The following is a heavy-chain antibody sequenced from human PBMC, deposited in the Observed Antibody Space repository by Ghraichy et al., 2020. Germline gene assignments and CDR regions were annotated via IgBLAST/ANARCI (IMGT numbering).Heavy chain of an antibody. CDR2: INHSGST. D-gene: IGHD3-22*01. CDR1: GGSFSGYY. J-gene: IGHJ4*02. CDR3: ARGENYYYDSSGYYLNDY. V-gene: IGHV4-34*01. Sequence: ESLNISCAVYGGSFSGYYWSWIRQPPGKGLEWIGEINHSGSTNYNPSLKSPVTISVDTSQNQFSLKLSSVTASDTAVYYCARGENYYYDSSGYYLNDYWGQGTLVTVSS.